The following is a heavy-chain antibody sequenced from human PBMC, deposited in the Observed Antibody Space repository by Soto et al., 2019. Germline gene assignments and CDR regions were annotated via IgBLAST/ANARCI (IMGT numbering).Heavy chain of an antibody. Sequence: QVQLQESGPGLVKPSQTLSLTCTVSGGSISSGGYYWSWIRQHPGKGLEWIGYIYYSGSTYYNPSLKSRVTISVDTSKNQFSPKLSSVTAADTAVYYCARALSYYYDSSGYYGGIYFDYWGQGTLVTVSS. CDR3: ARALSYYYDSSGYYGGIYFDY. V-gene: IGHV4-31*03. CDR2: IYYSGST. J-gene: IGHJ4*02. CDR1: GGSISSGGYY. D-gene: IGHD3-22*01.